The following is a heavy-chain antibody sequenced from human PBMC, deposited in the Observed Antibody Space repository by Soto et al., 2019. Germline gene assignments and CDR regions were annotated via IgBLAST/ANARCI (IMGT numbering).Heavy chain of an antibody. J-gene: IGHJ6*02. CDR1: GFTFSSYS. V-gene: IGHV3-48*02. D-gene: IGHD3-3*01. CDR3: ARDADFWSGYYTGGGMDV. CDR2: ISSSSSTI. Sequence: GGSLRLSCAASGFTFSSYSMNWVRQAPGKGLEWVSYISSSSSTIYYADSVKGRFTISRDNAKNSLYLQMNSLRDEDTAVYYGARDADFWSGYYTGGGMDVWGQGTTVTVSS.